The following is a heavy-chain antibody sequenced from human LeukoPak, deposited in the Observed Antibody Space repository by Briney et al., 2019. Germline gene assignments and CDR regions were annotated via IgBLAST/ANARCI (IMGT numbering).Heavy chain of an antibody. J-gene: IGHJ5*02. CDR3: ARGPNKSDGGNSGSAWFDP. CDR2: MNPNSGNT. D-gene: IGHD4-23*01. Sequence: GTSVKVSCKASGYTFTTYDINWVRQATGQGLEWMGWMNPNSGNTGYAKKFQGRVTITRNTSISTAYMELSSLRSEDTAVYYCARGPNKSDGGNSGSAWFDPWGQGTLVTVSS. V-gene: IGHV1-8*01. CDR1: GYTFTTYD.